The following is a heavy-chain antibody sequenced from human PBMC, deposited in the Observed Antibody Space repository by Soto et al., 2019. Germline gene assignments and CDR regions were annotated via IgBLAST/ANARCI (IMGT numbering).Heavy chain of an antibody. V-gene: IGHV1-2*02. Sequence: QVQLVQSGAEVKKPGASVKVSCKASGYTFTGYYMHWVRQAPGQGLEWMGWINPNSGGTNYAQKFQGRVTMTRVTSISTAYMELSRLRSDDTAVYYCARPSRRSPLAVAGTRRWDYFDYWGQGTLVTVSS. J-gene: IGHJ4*02. CDR2: INPNSGGT. CDR1: GYTFTGYY. D-gene: IGHD6-19*01. CDR3: ARPSRRSPLAVAGTRRWDYFDY.